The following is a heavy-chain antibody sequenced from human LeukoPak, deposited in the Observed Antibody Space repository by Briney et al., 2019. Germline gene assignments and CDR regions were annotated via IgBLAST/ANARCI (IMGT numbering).Heavy chain of an antibody. CDR1: GLTFSRSW. D-gene: IGHD2-21*01. J-gene: IGHJ4*02. CDR2: IKQDGTSK. Sequence: GGPLRLSCAASGLTFSRSWMGWVRQAPGKGLEWVANIKQDGTSKYYVDSVMGRFTISRDNAENSVYLQMNSLSAGDTAVYYCARHGDYCFDLWGPGTRVTVSS. V-gene: IGHV3-7*02. CDR3: ARHGDYCFDL.